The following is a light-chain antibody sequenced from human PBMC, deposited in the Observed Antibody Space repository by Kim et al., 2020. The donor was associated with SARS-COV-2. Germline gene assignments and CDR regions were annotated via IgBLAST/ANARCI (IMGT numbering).Light chain of an antibody. J-gene: IGLJ1*01. CDR2: RDN. Sequence: SYELTQPPSVSVSPGQTASITCTGDKLVDKYASWYQQKPGQSPVVVIFRDNRRPSGIPERFSGSNSGNTATLTISGTQAMDEADYYCQAWDSSIYVFGTGTKVTVL. CDR3: QAWDSSIYV. V-gene: IGLV3-1*01. CDR1: KLVDKY.